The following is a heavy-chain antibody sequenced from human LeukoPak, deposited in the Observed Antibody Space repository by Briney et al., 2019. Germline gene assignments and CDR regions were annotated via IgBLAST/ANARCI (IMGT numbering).Heavy chain of an antibody. V-gene: IGHV1-69*04. J-gene: IGHJ6*02. CDR2: IIPILGIA. CDR3: ARDRSTFHGSGRYYGMDV. D-gene: IGHD3-10*01. CDR1: GGTXSSYA. Sequence: SVKVSCKASGGTXSSYAISWVRQAPGQGLEWMGKIIPILGIANYAQKFQGRVTITADKSTSTAYMELSSLRSEDTAVYYCARDRSTFHGSGRYYGMDVWGQGTTVTVSS.